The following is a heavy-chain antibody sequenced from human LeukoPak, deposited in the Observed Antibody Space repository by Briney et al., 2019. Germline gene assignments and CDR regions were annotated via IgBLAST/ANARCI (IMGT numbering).Heavy chain of an antibody. J-gene: IGHJ4*02. CDR2: IYYSGST. CDR3: ARLGESGSGSYPIDY. V-gene: IGHV4-59*11. D-gene: IGHD3-10*01. Sequence: PSETLSLTCTVSGGSISSHYWSWIRQPLGKGLEWIGYIYYSGSTNYNPSLKSRVTISVDTSKNQFSLKLSSVTAADTAVYYCARLGESGSGSYPIDYWGQGTLVTVSS. CDR1: GGSISSHY.